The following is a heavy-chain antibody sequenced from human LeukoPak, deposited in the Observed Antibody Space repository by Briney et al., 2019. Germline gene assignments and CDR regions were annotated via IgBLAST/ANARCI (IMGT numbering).Heavy chain of an antibody. J-gene: IGHJ4*02. D-gene: IGHD6-13*01. V-gene: IGHV3-21*01. CDR1: GFTFSSYS. CDR2: ISSSSGHI. CDR3: ARKYSSSWWVDY. Sequence: PGGSLRLSCAASGFTFSSYSMNWVRQAPGKGLEWVSSISSSSGHIYYADSVKGRFTIFRDNAKNSLYLQMNSLRAEDTALYYCARKYSSSWWVDYWGQGTLLTVSS.